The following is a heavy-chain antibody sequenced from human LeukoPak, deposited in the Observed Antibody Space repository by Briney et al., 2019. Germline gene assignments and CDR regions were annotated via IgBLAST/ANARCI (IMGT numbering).Heavy chain of an antibody. J-gene: IGHJ3*02. CDR1: GYSFTSYW. CDR2: TYPGDSDT. D-gene: IGHD3-16*01. CDR3: ARRVTYDYVWGSPHDAFDI. V-gene: IGHV5-51*01. Sequence: GESLKISCKGSGYSFTSYWIGWVGPMPGKGLEWMGITYPGDSDTRYSPSFQGQVTISADKSISTASLQWSSLKASDTAMYYCARRVTYDYVWGSPHDAFDIWGQGTMVTVSS.